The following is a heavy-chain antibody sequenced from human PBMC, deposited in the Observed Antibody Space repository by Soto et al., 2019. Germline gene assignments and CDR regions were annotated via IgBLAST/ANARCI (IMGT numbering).Heavy chain of an antibody. V-gene: IGHV4-39*01. CDR1: GGSISSSSYY. J-gene: IGHJ5*02. CDR3: ARRGGSSSWYDNWFDP. D-gene: IGHD6-13*01. Sequence: ATLSLTCTVSGGSISSSSYYWGWIRQPPGKGLEWIGSIYYSGSTYYNPSLKSRVTISVDTSKNQFSLKLSSVTAADTAVYYCARRGGSSSWYDNWFDPWGQGTLVTVSS. CDR2: IYYSGST.